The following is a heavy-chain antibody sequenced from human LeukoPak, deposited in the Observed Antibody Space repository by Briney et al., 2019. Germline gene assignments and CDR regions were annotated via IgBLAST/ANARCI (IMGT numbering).Heavy chain of an antibody. Sequence: SETLSLTCTVSGASISSSSYYWGWLRQPPGKGLEWIGSIYYSGSTYYNPSLKSRVTISVDTSKNQFSLKLSSVTAADTAVYYCARRERRDWCFDLWGRGTLVTVSS. CDR1: GASISSSSYY. CDR2: IYYSGST. CDR3: ARRERRDWCFDL. V-gene: IGHV4-39*01. J-gene: IGHJ2*01. D-gene: IGHD1-26*01.